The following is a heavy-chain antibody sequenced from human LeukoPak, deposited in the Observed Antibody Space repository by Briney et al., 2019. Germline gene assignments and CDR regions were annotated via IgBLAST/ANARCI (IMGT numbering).Heavy chain of an antibody. CDR3: ARSGSYIAMYYYYAMDV. CDR2: IYYSGNT. V-gene: IGHV4-59*08. CDR1: GGSINNYY. J-gene: IGHJ6*02. Sequence: SETLSLTCTVSGGSINNYYWSWIRQSPGRGLEWIGYIYYSGNTNYAPSLKSRVTISVDTCKNQFSLRLSSVTAADTAVYYCARSGSYIAMYYYYAMDVWGQGTTVTVSS. D-gene: IGHD3-10*01.